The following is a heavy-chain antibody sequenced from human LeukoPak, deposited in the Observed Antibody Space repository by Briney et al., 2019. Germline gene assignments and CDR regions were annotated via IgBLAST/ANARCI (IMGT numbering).Heavy chain of an antibody. D-gene: IGHD3-10*01. J-gene: IGHJ4*02. V-gene: IGHV3-7*03. CDR3: AKDTSGSYYNTNSPFDY. CDR2: IKQDGSEK. Sequence: PGGSLRLSCAASGFTFRSYWMSWVRQAPGKGLEWVANIKQDGSEKYYVDSVKGRFTISRDSAKNSLYLQMNSLRAEDTALYYCAKDTSGSYYNTNSPFDYWGQGTLVTVSA. CDR1: GFTFRSYW.